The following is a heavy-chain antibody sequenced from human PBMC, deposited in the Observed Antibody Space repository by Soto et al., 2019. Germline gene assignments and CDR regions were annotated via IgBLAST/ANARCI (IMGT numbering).Heavy chain of an antibody. V-gene: IGHV3-30*18. Sequence: QVQLVESGGGVAQPGRSLRLSCAATGFTFSSYGMHWVRQAPGKGLEWVAIISSEGSAKYYADSVKGRFTISRDNSKNTLYLQMNSLRPEDTAVYYCAKSHLEWSLDDYGMDVWGQGTTVTVSS. CDR1: GFTFSSYG. D-gene: IGHD3-3*01. CDR2: ISSEGSAK. J-gene: IGHJ6*02. CDR3: AKSHLEWSLDDYGMDV.